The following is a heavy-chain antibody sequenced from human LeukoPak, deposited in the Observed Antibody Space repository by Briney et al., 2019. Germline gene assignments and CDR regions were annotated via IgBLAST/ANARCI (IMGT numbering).Heavy chain of an antibody. CDR1: GFSFSDHH. Sequence: PGGSLRLSCAASGFSFSDHHMSWVRQVPGKGLEWLAYISRDGNIIVYADSVKGRFIISRDNAKQSVYLEMTSLRPEDTAVYYCARYVLLMDYWGQGALVTVSS. CDR2: ISRDGNII. CDR3: ARYVLLMDY. V-gene: IGHV3-11*01. D-gene: IGHD3-16*01. J-gene: IGHJ4*02.